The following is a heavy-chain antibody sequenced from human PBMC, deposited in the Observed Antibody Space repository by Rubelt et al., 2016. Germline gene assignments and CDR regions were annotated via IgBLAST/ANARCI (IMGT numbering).Heavy chain of an antibody. J-gene: IGHJ4*02. D-gene: IGHD3-10*01. CDR2: IYSGGST. V-gene: IGHV3-66*01. CDR1: GFTVSSNY. Sequence: EVQLVESGGGLVQPGGSLRLSCAASGFTVSSNYMSWVRQAPGKGLEWVSVIYSGGSTYYADSVEGRLTISRDNGKNTLYLHMNSLRAEDTAVYYCARGLYGSGSYLFDYWGQGTLVTVSS. CDR3: ARGLYGSGSYLFDY.